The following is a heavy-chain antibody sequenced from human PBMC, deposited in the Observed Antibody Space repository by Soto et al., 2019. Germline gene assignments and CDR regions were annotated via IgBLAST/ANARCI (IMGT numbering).Heavy chain of an antibody. CDR2: ISYDGSNK. J-gene: IGHJ5*02. CDR1: GFTFSSYA. V-gene: IGHV3-30-3*01. CDR3: ARDIDVDDYCDDNPFYNWFDP. D-gene: IGHD4-17*01. Sequence: QVQLVESGGGVVQPGRSLRLSCAASGFTFSSYAMHWVRQAPGKGLEWVAVISYDGSNKYYADSVKGRFTISRDNSKNTLYLQMNSLRAENTAVYYCARDIDVDDYCDDNPFYNWFDPWGQGTLLTVSS.